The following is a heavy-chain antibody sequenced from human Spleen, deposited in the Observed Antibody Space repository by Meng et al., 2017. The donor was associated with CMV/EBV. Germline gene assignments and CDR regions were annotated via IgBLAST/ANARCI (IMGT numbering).Heavy chain of an antibody. CDR2: INPNSGGT. Sequence: YTFTGYYMHWVRQAPGQGLEWMGWINPNSGGTNYAQKFQGRVTMTRDTSISTAYMELSRLRSDDTAVYYCARTSRSGVVPAAREAPGEYWGQGTLVTVSS. V-gene: IGHV1-2*02. CDR3: ARTSRSGVVPAAREAPGEY. CDR1: YTFTGYY. D-gene: IGHD2-2*01. J-gene: IGHJ4*02.